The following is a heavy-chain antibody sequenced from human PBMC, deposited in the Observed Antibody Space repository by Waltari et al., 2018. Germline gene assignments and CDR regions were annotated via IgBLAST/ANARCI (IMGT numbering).Heavy chain of an antibody. CDR1: GFPFSSSW. CDR3: ARTGRQASYFDY. J-gene: IGHJ4*02. CDR2: IKQDGSEK. V-gene: IGHV3-7*01. D-gene: IGHD1-1*01. Sequence: EVQLVESGGGLVQPGGSLSLSCAASGFPFSSSWMSLVRQAPGKGLEWVANIKQDGSEKYYVDSVKGRFTISRDNAKNSLYLQMNSLRAEDTAVYYCARTGRQASYFDYWGQGTLVTVSS.